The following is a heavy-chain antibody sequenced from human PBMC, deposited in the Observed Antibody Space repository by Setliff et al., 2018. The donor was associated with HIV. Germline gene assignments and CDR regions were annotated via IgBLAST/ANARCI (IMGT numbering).Heavy chain of an antibody. V-gene: IGHV4-4*02. CDR3: ARGSTYRVDP. CDR2: IYDHNGYT. CDR1: GGSFNRNDW. J-gene: IGHJ5*02. Sequence: SETLSLTCAVSGGSFNRNDWWSWVRQFPGKVLEWIGEIYDHNGYTNYNPSLKSRVTISLDKSKNQFSLKLSSVTAADTARYYCARGSTYRVDPWGQGTLVTVSS. D-gene: IGHD3-16*02.